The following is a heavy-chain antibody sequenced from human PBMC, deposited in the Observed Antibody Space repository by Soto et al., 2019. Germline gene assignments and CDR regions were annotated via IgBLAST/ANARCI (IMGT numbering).Heavy chain of an antibody. CDR1: GLTVSRTY. CDR3: VSWLSVHCDN. CDR2: IYSAGST. Sequence: ALSLRLSSAASGLTVSRTYMSWVRQAPGKGLQWVSVIYSAGSTYDANSVKGRFSISRDISENMIYLQMNGLRVEDTATYYCVSWLSVHCDNWGQGTVVTVSS. V-gene: IGHV3-53*01. J-gene: IGHJ4*02. D-gene: IGHD6-19*01.